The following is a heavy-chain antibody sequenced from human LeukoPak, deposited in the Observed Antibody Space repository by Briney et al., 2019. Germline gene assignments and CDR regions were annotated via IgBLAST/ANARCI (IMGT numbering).Heavy chain of an antibody. CDR3: AKDNDYGDRIQGYYFDY. J-gene: IGHJ4*02. V-gene: IGHV3-11*01. CDR2: ISSSGSVT. CDR1: GFTFGDYY. Sequence: GGSLRLSCAASGFTFGDYYMTWIRQTPGKGLEWVSYISSSGSVTYNADSVKGRFTISRDNAKNSLYLQMNSLRAEDMALYYCAKDNDYGDRIQGYYFDYWGQGTLVTVSS. D-gene: IGHD4-17*01.